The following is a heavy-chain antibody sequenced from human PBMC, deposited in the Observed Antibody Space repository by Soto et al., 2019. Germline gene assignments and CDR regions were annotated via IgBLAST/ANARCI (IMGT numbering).Heavy chain of an antibody. V-gene: IGHV4-39*01. CDR3: ASRYQNYYAY. CDR2: IYYSGST. CDR1: GGSISSSSYY. D-gene: IGHD3-9*01. Sequence: SETLSLTCTVSGGSISSSSYYWGWIRQPPGKGLEWIGSIYYSGSTYYNPSLKSRVTISVDTSKNQFSLKLSSVTAADTAVYYCASRYQNYYAYWGQGTLVTVSS. J-gene: IGHJ4*02.